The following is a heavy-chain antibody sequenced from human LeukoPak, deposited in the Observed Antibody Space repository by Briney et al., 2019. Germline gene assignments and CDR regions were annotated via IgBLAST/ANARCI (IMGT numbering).Heavy chain of an antibody. D-gene: IGHD3-22*01. Sequence: GGSLRLSCAASGFTFSSYGMHWVRQAPGKGLEWVAFIRYDGSNKYYADSVKGRFTISRDNSKNTLYLQMNSLRAEDTAVYYCAKDRQWLVFFGVGYDSSGYPYFDYWGQGTLVTVSS. J-gene: IGHJ4*02. CDR3: AKDRQWLVFFGVGYDSSGYPYFDY. V-gene: IGHV3-30*02. CDR2: IRYDGSNK. CDR1: GFTFSSYG.